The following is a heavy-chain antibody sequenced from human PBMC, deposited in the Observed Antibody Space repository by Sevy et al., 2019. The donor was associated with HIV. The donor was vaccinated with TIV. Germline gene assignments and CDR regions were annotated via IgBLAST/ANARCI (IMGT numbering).Heavy chain of an antibody. CDR2: IDPSDSYT. CDR3: ARHREYSSSSGLYY. Sequence: GESLKISCKGSGDSFTSYWISWVRQMPGKGLEWMGRIDPSDSYTNYSPSFQGHVTISADKSISTAYLQWSSLKASDTAMYYCARHREYSSSSGLYYWGQGTLVTVSS. V-gene: IGHV5-10-1*01. CDR1: GDSFTSYW. J-gene: IGHJ4*02. D-gene: IGHD6-6*01.